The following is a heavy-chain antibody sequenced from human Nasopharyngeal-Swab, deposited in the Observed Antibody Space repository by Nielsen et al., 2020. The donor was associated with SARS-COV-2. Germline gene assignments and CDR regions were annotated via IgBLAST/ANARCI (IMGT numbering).Heavy chain of an antibody. Sequence: SVKVSCKASGYIFTSYDISWVRQARGQGLEWMGWIGAYNGNTNYSQKFQDRVTMTTDTSTSTVYMDLRSLRSDETAVDYCARHGVSEDYWGQGTLVTVSS. CDR1: GYIFTSYD. CDR2: IGAYNGNT. D-gene: IGHD3-3*01. J-gene: IGHJ4*02. V-gene: IGHV1-18*01. CDR3: ARHGVSEDY.